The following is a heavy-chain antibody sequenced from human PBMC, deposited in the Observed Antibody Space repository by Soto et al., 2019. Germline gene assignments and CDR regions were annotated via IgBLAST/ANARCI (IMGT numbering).Heavy chain of an antibody. J-gene: IGHJ4*02. Sequence: QVQLQESGPGLVKPSETLSLTCTVSGDSITAYYWSWIRQPPGKGLEWIGYIYHAGNINYNPSLGSRVTMSVDTSRNRCSLKLKSVTAADTAMYYCARLNYYFHYWGQGTLVTVSS. CDR2: IYHAGNI. D-gene: IGHD1-20*01. CDR1: GDSITAYY. CDR3: ARLNYYFHY. V-gene: IGHV4-59*08.